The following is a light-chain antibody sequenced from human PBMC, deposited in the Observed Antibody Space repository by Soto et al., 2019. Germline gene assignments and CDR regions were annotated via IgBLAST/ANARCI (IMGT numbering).Light chain of an antibody. CDR3: QQSNSSPPT. CDR1: QSISNQ. J-gene: IGKJ1*01. Sequence: DIQMTQSPSSLSASVEDRAPITCRASQSISNQLNWYQQKPGKAPKLLIFAASSLQSGVPSRFSGSRSGADFTLTISSLQPEDFATYYCQQSNSSPPTFGQGTKVDIK. CDR2: AAS. V-gene: IGKV1-39*01.